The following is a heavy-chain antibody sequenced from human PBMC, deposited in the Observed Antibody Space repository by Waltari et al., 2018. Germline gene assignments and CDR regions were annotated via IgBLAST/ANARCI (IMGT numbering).Heavy chain of an antibody. CDR1: GYSISSGYY. V-gene: IGHV4-38-2*01. CDR2: IYHSGST. D-gene: IGHD3-22*01. J-gene: IGHJ4*02. CDR3: ARGIDYYDSSGYYHYFDY. Sequence: QVQLQESGPGLVKPSETLSLTCAVSGYSISSGYYWGWIRQPPGKGLEWIGSIYHSGSTYYNPSLKSRVTISVDTSKNQFSLKRSSVTAADTAVYYCARGIDYYDSSGYYHYFDYWGQGTLVTVSS.